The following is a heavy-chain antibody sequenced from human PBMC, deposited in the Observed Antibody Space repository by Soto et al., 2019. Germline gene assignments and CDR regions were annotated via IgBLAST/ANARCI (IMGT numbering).Heavy chain of an antibody. CDR2: ISYDGSNK. CDR1: GFTFSSYG. CDR3: AKGMMGSPWYYYMDV. V-gene: IGHV3-30*18. Sequence: PGGSLRLSCAASGFTFSSYGMHWVRQAPGKGLEWVAVISYDGSNKYYADSVKGRFTISRDNSKNTLYLQMNSLRAEDTAVYYCAKGMMGSPWYYYMDVWGKGTTVTVSS. D-gene: IGHD3-16*01. J-gene: IGHJ6*03.